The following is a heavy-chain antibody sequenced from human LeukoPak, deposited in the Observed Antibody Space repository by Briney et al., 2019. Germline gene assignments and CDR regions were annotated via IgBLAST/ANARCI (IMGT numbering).Heavy chain of an antibody. Sequence: PSETLSLTCTVSGGSISSGSYYWSWIRQPAGKGLEWIGCIYTSGSTNYNPSLKSRVTISVDTSKNQFSLKLSSVTAADTAVYYCARFQLLGDYVDYWGQGTLVTVSS. CDR2: IYTSGST. J-gene: IGHJ4*02. CDR3: ARFQLLGDYVDY. D-gene: IGHD2-21*01. V-gene: IGHV4-61*02. CDR1: GGSISSGSYY.